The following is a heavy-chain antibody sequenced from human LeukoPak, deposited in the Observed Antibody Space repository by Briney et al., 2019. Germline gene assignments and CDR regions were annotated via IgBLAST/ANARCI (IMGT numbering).Heavy chain of an antibody. J-gene: IGHJ6*02. CDR1: GGSISSYY. V-gene: IGHV4-34*01. CDR2: INHSGST. Sequence: SETLSLTCTVSGGSISSYYWSWIRQPAGKGLEWIGEINHSGSTNYNPSLKSRVTISVDTSKNQFSLKLSSVTAADTAVYYCARAGGVTTVTTGYYYGMDVWGQGTTVTVSS. D-gene: IGHD4-11*01. CDR3: ARAGGVTTVTTGYYYGMDV.